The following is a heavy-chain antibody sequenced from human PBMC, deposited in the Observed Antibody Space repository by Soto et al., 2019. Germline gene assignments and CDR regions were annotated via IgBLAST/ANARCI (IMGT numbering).Heavy chain of an antibody. CDR3: ARTNGDLISFDY. CDR2: IFHSGST. D-gene: IGHD4-17*01. CDR1: DGSITTSHW. V-gene: IGHV4-4*02. J-gene: IGHJ4*02. Sequence: SETLSLTCAVSDGSITTSHWLSWVRQPPGKGLEWIGEIFHSGSTSSNPSLKSRVTISVDKSKNQFSLKLSSVTAADTAVYFCARTNGDLISFDYWGQGALVTVSS.